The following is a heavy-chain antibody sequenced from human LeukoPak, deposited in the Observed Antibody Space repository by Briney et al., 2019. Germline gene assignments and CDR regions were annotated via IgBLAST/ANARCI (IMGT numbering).Heavy chain of an antibody. D-gene: IGHD3-3*01. V-gene: IGHV4-59*08. J-gene: IGHJ5*02. CDR2: IYYSGST. CDR1: GGSISSYY. CDR3: AGFSVTIFGVVSPFDP. Sequence: PSETLSLTCTVSGGSISSYYWSWIRQPPGKGLEWIGYIYYSGSTNYNPSLKSRVTISVDTSKNQFSLKLSSVTAAGTAVYYCAGFSVTIFGVVSPFDPWGQGTLVTVPS.